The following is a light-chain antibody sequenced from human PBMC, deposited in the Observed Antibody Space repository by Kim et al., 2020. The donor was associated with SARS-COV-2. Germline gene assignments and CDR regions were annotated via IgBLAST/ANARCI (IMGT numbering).Light chain of an antibody. V-gene: IGLV1-47*01. CDR2: RNN. CDR3: AAWDDSLSGPV. Sequence: ELTQPPSASGIPGQRVTISCSGSSSNIGSNYVYWYQQLPGTAPKLLIYRNNQRPSGVPDRFSGSKSGTSASLAISGLRSEDEADYYCAAWDDSLSGPVFGGGTQLTVL. J-gene: IGLJ3*02. CDR1: SSNIGSNY.